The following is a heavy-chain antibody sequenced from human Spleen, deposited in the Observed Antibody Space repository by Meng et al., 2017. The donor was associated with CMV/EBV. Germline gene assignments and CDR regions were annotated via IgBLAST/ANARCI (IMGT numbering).Heavy chain of an antibody. CDR1: GFTFSSFG. D-gene: IGHD6-19*01. Sequence: GESLKISCAASGFTFSSFGMSWVRQAPGKGLEWVSTVSGSGGSTYYADSVKGRFTISRDNSKNTLYLQMNSLRAEDTAVYYCARGTRSSGSYWGQGTLVTVSS. V-gene: IGHV3-23*01. CDR3: ARGTRSSGSY. CDR2: VSGSGGST. J-gene: IGHJ4*02.